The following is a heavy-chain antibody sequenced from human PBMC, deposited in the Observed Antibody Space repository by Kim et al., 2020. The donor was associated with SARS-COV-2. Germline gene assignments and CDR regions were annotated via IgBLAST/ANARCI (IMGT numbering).Heavy chain of an antibody. CDR3: AREPSLLMVYEYHTYHYFGY. J-gene: IGHJ4*02. Sequence: GGSLRLSCAASGFTFSSYSMNWVRQAPGKGLEWVSSISSSSSYIYYADSVKGRFTISRDNAKNSLYLQMNSLRAEDTAVYYCAREPSLLMVYEYHTYHYFGYCGQGTLVTVSS. CDR1: GFTFSSYS. CDR2: ISSSSSYI. V-gene: IGHV3-21*01. D-gene: IGHD2-8*01.